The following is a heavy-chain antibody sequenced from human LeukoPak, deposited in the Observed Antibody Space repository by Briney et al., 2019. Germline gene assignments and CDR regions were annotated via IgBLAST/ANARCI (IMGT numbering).Heavy chain of an antibody. V-gene: IGHV3-23*01. CDR2: FGENGGNM. Sequence: GGSLRLSCAASGFTFSSYGMHWVRQAPGKGPEWVSGFGENGGNMYYAESVRGRFTISRDNSKNTLYLQMNSLRAEDTAIYYCASRDPCSGGLCHGLGYWGQGTLVTVSS. D-gene: IGHD2-15*01. CDR1: GFTFSSYG. J-gene: IGHJ4*02. CDR3: ASRDPCSGGLCHGLGY.